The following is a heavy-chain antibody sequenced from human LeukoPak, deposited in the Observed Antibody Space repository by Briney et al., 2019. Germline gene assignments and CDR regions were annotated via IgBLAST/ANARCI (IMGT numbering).Heavy chain of an antibody. Sequence: ASVNVSCKASGYTFTGYYMHWVRQAPGQGLEWMGWINPNSGGTNYAQKLQGRVTMTRDTSISTAYMELSRLRSDDTAVYYCARTLIEKQWLQLDYWGQGTLVTVSS. CDR1: GYTFTGYY. D-gene: IGHD6-19*01. V-gene: IGHV1-2*02. J-gene: IGHJ4*02. CDR3: ARTLIEKQWLQLDY. CDR2: INPNSGGT.